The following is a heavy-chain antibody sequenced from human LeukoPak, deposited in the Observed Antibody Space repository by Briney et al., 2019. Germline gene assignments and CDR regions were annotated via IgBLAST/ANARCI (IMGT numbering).Heavy chain of an antibody. CDR3: ARGALIAAAGTNYFDY. CDR2: ISYDGSNK. V-gene: IGHV3-30-3*01. CDR1: GFTFSSYA. Sequence: GGSLRLSCAASGFTFSSYAMHWVRQAPGKGLEWVAVISYDGSNKYYADSVKGRFTISRDNSKNTLYLEMNSLRAEGTAVYYCARGALIAAAGTNYFDYWGQGTLVTVSS. J-gene: IGHJ4*02. D-gene: IGHD6-13*01.